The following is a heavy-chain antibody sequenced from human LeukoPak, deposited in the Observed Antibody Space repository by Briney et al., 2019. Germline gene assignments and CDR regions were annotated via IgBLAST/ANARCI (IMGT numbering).Heavy chain of an antibody. J-gene: IGHJ3*01. V-gene: IGHV3-21*01. CDR3: ARGGKKNGGDSFHL. CDR1: GFTFSSYA. Sequence: GGSLRLSCAASGFTFSSYAMSWVRQAPGQGLEWVGLCSSVSSYKYYGDSVKGRFTISRDNAKSLMYLQLNSLRAGDTALYFCARGGKKNGGDSFHLWGPGTMVTVAS. D-gene: IGHD3-10*01. CDR2: CSSVSSYK.